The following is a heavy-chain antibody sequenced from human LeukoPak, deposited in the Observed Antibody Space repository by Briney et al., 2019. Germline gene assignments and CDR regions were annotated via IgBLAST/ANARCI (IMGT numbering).Heavy chain of an antibody. CDR1: GFTFSIYA. D-gene: IGHD3-10*01. J-gene: IGHJ6*03. V-gene: IGHV3-23*01. CDR2: FSGSGGST. CDR3: AKGIYYYYYMDV. Sequence: GGSLRLSCAASGFTFSIYAMNWVRQAPGKGLEWVSAFSGSGGSTYYADSVKGRLTISRDNSKSTLYLQMNSLRAEDTAVYYCAKGIYYYYYMDVWGKGTTVTVSS.